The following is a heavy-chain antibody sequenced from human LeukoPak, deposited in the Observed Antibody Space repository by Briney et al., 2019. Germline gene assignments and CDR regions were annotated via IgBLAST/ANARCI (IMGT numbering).Heavy chain of an antibody. CDR2: IWYDGSIK. CDR3: AKADEMNMDY. D-gene: IGHD2/OR15-2a*01. CDR1: GFTFSRYG. V-gene: IGHV3-33*06. J-gene: IGHJ4*02. Sequence: PGRSLRLSCAASGFTFSRYGMHWVRQAPGKGLEWVAVIWYDGSIKYYADSVKGRFTISKDNSKNTLDLQMNSLRAEGTAVYYCAKADEMNMDYWGQGTLVTVSS.